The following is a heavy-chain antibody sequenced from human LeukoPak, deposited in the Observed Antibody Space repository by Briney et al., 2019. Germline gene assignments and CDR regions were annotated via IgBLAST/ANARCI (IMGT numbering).Heavy chain of an antibody. V-gene: IGHV4-34*01. Sequence: PSETLSLTCAVYGGSFSGYYWSWIRQPPGKGLEWIGEINHSGSTNYNPSLKSRVTISVDTSKNQFSLKLSSVTAADTAVYYCARGDWAKYYDFWSGYYGGWFDPWGQGTLVTVSS. J-gene: IGHJ5*02. CDR1: GGSFSGYY. CDR2: INHSGST. D-gene: IGHD3-3*01. CDR3: ARGDWAKYYDFWSGYYGGWFDP.